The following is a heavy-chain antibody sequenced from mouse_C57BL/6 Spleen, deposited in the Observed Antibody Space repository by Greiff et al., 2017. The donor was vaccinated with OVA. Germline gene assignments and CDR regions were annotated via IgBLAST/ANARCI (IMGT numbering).Heavy chain of an antibody. V-gene: IGHV1-82*01. Sequence: VQLQESGPELVKPGASVKISCKASGYAFSSSWMNWVKQRPGKGLEWIGRIYPGDGDTNYNGKFKGKATLTADKSSSTAYMQLSSLTSEDSAVYFCARFDGYNDAMDYWGQGTSVTVSS. J-gene: IGHJ4*01. CDR2: IYPGDGDT. D-gene: IGHD2-3*01. CDR1: GYAFSSSW. CDR3: ARFDGYNDAMDY.